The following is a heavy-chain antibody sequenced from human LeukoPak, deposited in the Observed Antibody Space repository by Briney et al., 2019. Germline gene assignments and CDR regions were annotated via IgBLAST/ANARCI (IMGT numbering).Heavy chain of an antibody. Sequence: ASVKVSCKASGYTFTGYYMHWVRQAPGQGLEWMVWINPNSGGTNYAQKFQGRVTMTRDTSISTAYMELSRLRSDDTAVYYCARDSRYYGSGHPMGYWGQGTLVTVSS. CDR1: GYTFTGYY. CDR2: INPNSGGT. CDR3: ARDSRYYGSGHPMGY. D-gene: IGHD3-10*01. V-gene: IGHV1-2*02. J-gene: IGHJ4*02.